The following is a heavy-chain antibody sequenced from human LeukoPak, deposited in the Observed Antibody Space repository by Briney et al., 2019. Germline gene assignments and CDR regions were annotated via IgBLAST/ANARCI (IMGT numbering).Heavy chain of an antibody. CDR1: GFTFSNYA. V-gene: IGHV3-33*08. Sequence: PGGSLRLSCAASGFTFSNYAMTWVRQAPGKGLEWVALAWYDGSGQYYADSVRGRFTISRDNSKNTVYLQMNSLRVEDTAVYYCARELQPSGSYDFWGQGTLVTVSS. CDR2: AWYDGSGQ. CDR3: ARELQPSGSYDF. D-gene: IGHD1-26*01. J-gene: IGHJ4*02.